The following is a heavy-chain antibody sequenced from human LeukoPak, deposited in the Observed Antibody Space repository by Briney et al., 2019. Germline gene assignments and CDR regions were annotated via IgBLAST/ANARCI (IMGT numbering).Heavy chain of an antibody. CDR3: ARGGDKNVM. V-gene: IGHV3-7*03. Sequence: GGSLRLSCVVSGFTFSEYWMTWVRQAPGKGLEWVVNIKEDGGQKHYVDSVKGRFTIFRDNAKNTLYLQMDSLRAEDTAVYYCARGGDKNVMGGQGTLVTVSS. CDR1: GFTFSEYW. CDR2: IKEDGGQK. D-gene: IGHD3-10*01. J-gene: IGHJ4*02.